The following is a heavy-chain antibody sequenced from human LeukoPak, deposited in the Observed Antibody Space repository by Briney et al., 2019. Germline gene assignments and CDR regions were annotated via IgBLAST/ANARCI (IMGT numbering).Heavy chain of an antibody. CDR3: ARHNPFYYYYYMDV. CDR2: ITYSGST. J-gene: IGHJ6*03. Sequence: SETLTLTCTVSGCSINNYYLSWIRQPAGKGLEWIGRITYSGSTKYNPSLKSRVTMSVDTSNNQFSLKLSSVTAADTAVYYCARHNPFYYYYYMDVWGKGTTVTISS. D-gene: IGHD1-14*01. V-gene: IGHV4-4*07. CDR1: GCSINNYY.